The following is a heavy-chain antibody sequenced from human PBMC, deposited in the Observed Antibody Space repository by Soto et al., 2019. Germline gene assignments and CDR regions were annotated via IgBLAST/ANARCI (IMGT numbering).Heavy chain of an antibody. CDR1: GGSINNGDYY. D-gene: IGHD3-10*02. Sequence: QVQLQESGPGLVKPSQTLSLTCTVSGGSINNGDYYWSWISQPPEKGLEWIGYIYYSGSTYYNPSLKSRVTISIDTAMNQFSLNLNSVTAADTAVYYCVRYYVARVYCDYLGQGSLVTVSS. J-gene: IGHJ4*02. V-gene: IGHV4-30-4*01. CDR2: IYYSGST. CDR3: VRYYVARVYCDY.